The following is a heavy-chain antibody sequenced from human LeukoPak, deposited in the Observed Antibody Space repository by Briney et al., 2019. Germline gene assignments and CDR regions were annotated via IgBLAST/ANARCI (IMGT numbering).Heavy chain of an antibody. V-gene: IGHV3-30-3*01. CDR3: ARHRLTYYYGSGSFDY. CDR1: GFTFSSYA. J-gene: IGHJ4*02. CDR2: ISYDGSNE. D-gene: IGHD3-10*01. Sequence: GGSLRLSCAASGFTFSSYAMHWVRQAPGKGLVWVAVISYDGSNEFYADSVKGRFTVSRDNSKNTLYLQMNGLRAEDAAMYYCARHRLTYYYGSGSFDYWGQGTLVTVSS.